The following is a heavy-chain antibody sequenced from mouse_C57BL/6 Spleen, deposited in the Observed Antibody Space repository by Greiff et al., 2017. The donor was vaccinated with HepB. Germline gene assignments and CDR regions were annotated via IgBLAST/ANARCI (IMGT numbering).Heavy chain of an antibody. CDR2: IHPNSGST. CDR1: GYTFTSYW. CDR3: ARKEDYGTFYFDY. V-gene: IGHV1-64*01. J-gene: IGHJ2*01. D-gene: IGHD1-1*01. Sequence: QVQLQQSGAELVKPGASVKLSCKASGYTFTSYWMHWVKQRPGQGLEWIGMIHPNSGSTNYNEKFKSKATLTVDKSSSTAYMQLSSLTSEDSAVYYCARKEDYGTFYFDYWGQGTTLTVSS.